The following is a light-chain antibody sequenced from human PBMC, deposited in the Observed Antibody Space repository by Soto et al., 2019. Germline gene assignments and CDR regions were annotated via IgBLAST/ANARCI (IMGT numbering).Light chain of an antibody. Sequence: QSALTQPPSASGFPGQSVTISCTGTRSDVGYYDYVSWYQQHPGKAPKLVIYEVTKRPSGVPDRVSASKSGNTASLTVSGLRAEDEADYYCSSYAGRNNFVFGSGTKLTVL. CDR2: EVT. J-gene: IGLJ1*01. CDR1: RSDVGYYDY. CDR3: SSYAGRNNFV. V-gene: IGLV2-8*01.